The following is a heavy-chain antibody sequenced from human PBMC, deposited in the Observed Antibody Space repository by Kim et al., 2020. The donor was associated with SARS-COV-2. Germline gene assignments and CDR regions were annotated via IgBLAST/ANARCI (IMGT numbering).Heavy chain of an antibody. CDR1: GGSFSGYY. J-gene: IGHJ6*02. D-gene: IGHD6-13*01. CDR3: ARGGAYSSWSLYYYYGMDV. V-gene: IGHV4-34*01. CDR2: INHSGST. Sequence: SETLSLTCAVYGGSFSGYYWSWIRQPPGKGLEWIGEINHSGSTNYNPSLKSRVTISVDTSKNQFSLKLSSVTAADTAVYYCARGGAYSSWSLYYYYGMDVWGQGTTVTVSS.